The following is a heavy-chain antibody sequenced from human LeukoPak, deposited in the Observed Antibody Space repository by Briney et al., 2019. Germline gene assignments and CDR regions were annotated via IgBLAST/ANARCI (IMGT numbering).Heavy chain of an antibody. CDR3: ARATRMVATSRGNFGY. Sequence: ASVKVSCKASGYTFTSYDINWVRQATGQGLEWMGWMNPNSGNTGYAQKFQGRVTMTRNTSISTAYMELSSLRSEDTAVYYCARATRMVATSRGNFGYWGQGTLVTVSS. CDR2: MNPNSGNT. CDR1: GYTFTSYD. V-gene: IGHV1-8*01. J-gene: IGHJ4*02. D-gene: IGHD5-12*01.